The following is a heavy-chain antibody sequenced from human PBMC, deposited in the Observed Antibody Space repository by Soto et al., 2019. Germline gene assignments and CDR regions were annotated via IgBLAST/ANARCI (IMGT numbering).Heavy chain of an antibody. Sequence: PGGSLRLSCAASGFTFSSYGMHWVRQAPGKGLEWVAVISYDGSNKYYADSVKGRFTISRDNSKNTLYLQMNSLRAEDTAVYYCAKDLKAFVVVPAAIGYAFDYWGQGTLVTVSS. CDR3: AKDLKAFVVVPAAIGYAFDY. V-gene: IGHV3-30*18. J-gene: IGHJ4*02. CDR1: GFTFSSYG. CDR2: ISYDGSNK. D-gene: IGHD2-2*02.